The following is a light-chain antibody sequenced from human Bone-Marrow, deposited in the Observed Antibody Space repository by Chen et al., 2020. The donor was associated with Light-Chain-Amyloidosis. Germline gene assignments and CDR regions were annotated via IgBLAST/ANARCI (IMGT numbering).Light chain of an antibody. CDR2: RNN. CDR1: SSNIGSNY. J-gene: IGLJ3*02. V-gene: IGLV1-47*01. CDR3: AAWDDSLSGLWV. Sequence: QSVLTQPPSASRTPGQRVTTSCSGTSSNIGSNYVYWYQQLPGTAPKLLIYRNNQRPSGVPDRFSGSKSGTSASLAISGLRSEDEADYYCAAWDDSLSGLWVFGGGTKLTVL.